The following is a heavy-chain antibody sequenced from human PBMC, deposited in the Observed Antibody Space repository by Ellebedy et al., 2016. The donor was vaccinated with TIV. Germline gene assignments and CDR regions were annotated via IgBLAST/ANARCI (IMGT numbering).Heavy chain of an antibody. J-gene: IGHJ4*02. CDR3: ARGGRDQWLIDY. CDR2: IESSGIVT. Sequence: GESLKISCAASGFIFSSYDMSWVRQAPGKGLEWVSTIESSGIVTYYAESVKGRFSISRDNSKNTLYVQMNSLRAEDTAVYYCARGGRDQWLIDYWGQGTLVTVSS. CDR1: GFIFSSYD. V-gene: IGHV3-23*05. D-gene: IGHD6-19*01.